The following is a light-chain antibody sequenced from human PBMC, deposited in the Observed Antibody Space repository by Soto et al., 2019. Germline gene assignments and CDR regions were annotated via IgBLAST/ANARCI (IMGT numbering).Light chain of an antibody. J-gene: IGKJ4*01. CDR1: QAIGTY. CDR2: AAS. Sequence: DIQLTQSPSFLSASIGDSVTITCRASQAIGTYLAWYQQKPGKAPNLLVYAASTLHSGVPSRCSGSGSGTEFTLTITSLQPEDVATYYCQQLHTYLLTFGGGTKVQIK. V-gene: IGKV1-9*01. CDR3: QQLHTYLLT.